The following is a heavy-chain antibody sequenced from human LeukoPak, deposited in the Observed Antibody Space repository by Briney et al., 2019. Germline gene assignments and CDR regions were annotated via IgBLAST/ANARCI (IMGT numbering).Heavy chain of an antibody. CDR3: AKAGITIFGVVTDGDYFDY. Sequence: GGSLRLSCAASGFTFSSYATSWVRQAPGKGLEWVSAISGSGGSTYYADSVKGRFTISRDNSKNTPYLQMNSLRAEDTAVYYCAKAGITIFGVVTDGDYFDYWGQGTLVTVSS. CDR2: ISGSGGST. J-gene: IGHJ4*02. CDR1: GFTFSSYA. D-gene: IGHD3-3*01. V-gene: IGHV3-23*01.